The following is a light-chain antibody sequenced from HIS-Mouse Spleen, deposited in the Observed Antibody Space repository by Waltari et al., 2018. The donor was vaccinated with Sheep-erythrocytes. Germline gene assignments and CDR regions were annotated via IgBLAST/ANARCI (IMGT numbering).Light chain of an antibody. Sequence: QAVLTQPSSLSASPGASASLTCTLRSGINVGTYRIYWYQQKPGSPPQYRLRYKSDSDKQQGSGVPSRFSDSNDASANAGILLISGLQSEDEADYYCQAWDSSTVVFGGGTKLTVL. J-gene: IGLJ2*01. V-gene: IGLV5-45*03. CDR1: SGINVGTYR. CDR2: YKSDSDK. CDR3: QAWDSSTVV.